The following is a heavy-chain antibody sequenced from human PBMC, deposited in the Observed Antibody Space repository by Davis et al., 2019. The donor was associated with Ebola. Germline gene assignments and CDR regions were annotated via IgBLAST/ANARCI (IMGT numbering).Heavy chain of an antibody. D-gene: IGHD4-17*01. Sequence: PGGSLRLSCAASGFTFSSCAMGWVRQAPGKGLEWVSVIYSGGSTYYADSVKGRFTISRHNSKNTLYLQMNSLRAEDTAVYYCARHDYGDSHFDYWGQGTLVTVSS. J-gene: IGHJ4*02. V-gene: IGHV3-23*03. CDR2: IYSGGST. CDR1: GFTFSSCA. CDR3: ARHDYGDSHFDY.